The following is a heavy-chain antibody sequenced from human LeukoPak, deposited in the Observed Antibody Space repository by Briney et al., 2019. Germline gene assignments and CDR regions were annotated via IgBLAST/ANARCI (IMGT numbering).Heavy chain of an antibody. D-gene: IGHD6-19*01. J-gene: IGHJ4*02. CDR1: GGSISSGSYY. CDR3: AKRLSGWYWIDY. V-gene: IGHV4-61*02. Sequence: PSETLSLTCTVSGGSISSGSYYWSWIRQPAGKGLEWIGRVYTSGSTNYNPSLQSRVTISVDTSKNQFSLKLSSVTAADTAVYYCAKRLSGWYWIDYWGQGTLVTVSS. CDR2: VYTSGST.